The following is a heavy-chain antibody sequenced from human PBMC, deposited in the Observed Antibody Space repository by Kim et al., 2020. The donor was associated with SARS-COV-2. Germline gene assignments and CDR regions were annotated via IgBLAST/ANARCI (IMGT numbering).Heavy chain of an antibody. D-gene: IGHD3-16*01. Sequence: SETLSLTCTVSGGSISSYYWSWIRQPPGKGLEWIGYIYYSGSTNYNPSLKSRVTISVDTSKNQFSLKLSSVTAADTAVYYCARMFGGAARKTYYYYYGMDVWGQGTTVTVSS. V-gene: IGHV4-59*01. CDR3: ARMFGGAARKTYYYYYGMDV. CDR2: IYYSGST. CDR1: GGSISSYY. J-gene: IGHJ6*02.